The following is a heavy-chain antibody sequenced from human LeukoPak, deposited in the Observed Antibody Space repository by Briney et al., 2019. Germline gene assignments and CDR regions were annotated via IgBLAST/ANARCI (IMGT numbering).Heavy chain of an antibody. V-gene: IGHV4-39*07. CDR2: ISSSGNT. CDR1: GGSTSSGNYY. J-gene: IGHJ4*02. D-gene: IGHD4-23*01. Sequence: SETLSLTCTVSGGSTSSGNYYWGWIRQPPGKGLEWIGGISSSGNTYYNPSLKSRITISIDTSKNHFSLKLSSVTAADTAVYYCASAAYGDNPIDYWGQGTLVTVSS. CDR3: ASAAYGDNPIDY.